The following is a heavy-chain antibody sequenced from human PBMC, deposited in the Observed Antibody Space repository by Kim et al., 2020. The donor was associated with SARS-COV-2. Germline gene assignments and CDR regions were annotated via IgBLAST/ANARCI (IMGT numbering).Heavy chain of an antibody. J-gene: IGHJ4*02. D-gene: IGHD2-15*01. Sequence: GGSLRLSCAASGFTFSSYWMHWVRQVPGKRLVWVSRVNPDGSITSYADSVKGRFTISRDNAKNTLYLQMNSLRAEDTAVYYCARRGVVAATYFFDYWGQG. V-gene: IGHV3-74*01. CDR2: VNPDGSIT. CDR1: GFTFSSYW. CDR3: ARRGVVAATYFFDY.